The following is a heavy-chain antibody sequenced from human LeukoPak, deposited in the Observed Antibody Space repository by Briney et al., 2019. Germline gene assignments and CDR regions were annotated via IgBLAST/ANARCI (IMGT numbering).Heavy chain of an antibody. Sequence: PGGSLRLSCAASGFTFSSHWMRWVRHAPEKGLMGVAHINADGSGTYYAASVKGRFTISRDNAQSTLYLQMHSLTAEDTAVYYCVRGALRDCSYTSCTRGNWFDPWGQGTLVTVSS. J-gene: IGHJ5*02. D-gene: IGHD2-2*01. CDR2: INADGSGT. V-gene: IGHV3-74*01. CDR1: GFTFSSHW. CDR3: VRGALRDCSYTSCTRGNWFDP.